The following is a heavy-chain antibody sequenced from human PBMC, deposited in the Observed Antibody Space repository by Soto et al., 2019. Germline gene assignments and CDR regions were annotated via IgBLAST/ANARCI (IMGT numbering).Heavy chain of an antibody. CDR3: AISSRSWYFDY. V-gene: IGHV1-45*02. CDR1: VYTFTYRY. D-gene: IGHD6-13*01. Sequence: SVKFSFEASVYTFTYRYLHWSRQAPGQALEWMGWITPFNGNTNYSQKFQDRVTITRDRSIRTAYMELSSLRSEDTAMYYCAISSRSWYFDYWGQGTLVTVSS. CDR2: ITPFNGNT. J-gene: IGHJ4*02.